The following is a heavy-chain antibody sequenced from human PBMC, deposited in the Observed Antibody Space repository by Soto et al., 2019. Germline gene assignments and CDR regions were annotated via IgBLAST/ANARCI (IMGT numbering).Heavy chain of an antibody. CDR2: ISYDGSNK. CDR1: GFTFSSYA. CDR3: ARDGDTATRITLDY. D-gene: IGHD5-18*01. Sequence: GGSLRLSCAASGFTFSSYAMHWVRQAPGKGLEWVAVISYDGSNKYYADSVKGRFTISRDNSKNTLYLQMNSLRAEDTAVYYCARDGDTATRITLDYWGQGTLVTVSS. J-gene: IGHJ4*02. V-gene: IGHV3-30-3*01.